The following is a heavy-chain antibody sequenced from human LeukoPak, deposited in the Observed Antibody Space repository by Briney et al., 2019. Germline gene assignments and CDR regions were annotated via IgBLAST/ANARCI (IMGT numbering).Heavy chain of an antibody. CDR1: GYTFTGYY. V-gene: IGHV1-2*02. D-gene: IGHD6-13*01. Sequence: ASVKVSCKASGYTFTGYYMHWARQAPGQGLEWMGWINPNSGGTNYAQKFQGRVTMTRDTSISTAYMELSRLRSDDTAVYYCARDSTSSWSNSGAVLDYWGQGTLVTVSS. CDR2: INPNSGGT. J-gene: IGHJ4*02. CDR3: ARDSTSSWSNSGAVLDY.